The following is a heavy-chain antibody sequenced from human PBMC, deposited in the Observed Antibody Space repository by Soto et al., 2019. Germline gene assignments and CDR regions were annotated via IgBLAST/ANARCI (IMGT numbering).Heavy chain of an antibody. CDR3: ARNGTYGSSRSHYSGMDV. V-gene: IGHV1-69*13. J-gene: IGHJ6*02. D-gene: IGHD3-10*01. Sequence: SVKVSCKASGVTFSSYAISWVRQTPGRGLEWMGGIVPMLGTPTYAEKFKGRVRISATGSATTTYMEVTSLRSEDTAIYYCARNGTYGSSRSHYSGMDVWGQGTTVTVSS. CDR1: GVTFSSYA. CDR2: IVPMLGTP.